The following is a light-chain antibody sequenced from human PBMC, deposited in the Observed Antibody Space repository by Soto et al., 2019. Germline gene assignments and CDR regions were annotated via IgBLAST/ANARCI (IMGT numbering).Light chain of an antibody. CDR3: SSYTTSNTHV. V-gene: IGLV2-18*02. CDR2: EVS. CDR1: SRDVGSYNS. J-gene: IGLJ1*01. Sequence: QSALTQPPSVSGSPGQSVTISCTGTSRDVGSYNSVSWYQQPPGTVPKLMIYEVSTRPSGVPDRFSGSKSGNTASLTISGLQAEDGADYYCSSYTTSNTHVFGTGTKVTVL.